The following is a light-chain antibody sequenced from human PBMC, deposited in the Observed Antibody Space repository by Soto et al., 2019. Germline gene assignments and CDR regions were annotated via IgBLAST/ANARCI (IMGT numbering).Light chain of an antibody. Sequence: QSVLTQPASVSGSPGQSITISCTGTSSDVGGYNYVSWYQHHPGKAPKLMIYDVSNRPSGVSNRFSGSKSGNTASLSISGLQPEDEADYYCQSYDSSLSGCYVFGTGNKVTVL. CDR3: QSYDSSLSGCYV. V-gene: IGLV2-14*03. CDR1: SSDVGGYNY. CDR2: DVS. J-gene: IGLJ1*01.